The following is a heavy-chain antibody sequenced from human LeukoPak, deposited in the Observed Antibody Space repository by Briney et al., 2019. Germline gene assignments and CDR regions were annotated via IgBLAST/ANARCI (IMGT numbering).Heavy chain of an antibody. CDR2: INPGSGIT. D-gene: IGHD2-2*02. V-gene: IGHV1-3*03. Sequence: GASVEVSCKASGYTFSNHDMHWVRQAPGQRLEWMGWINPGSGITKYSQEFQDRITITRDTSASTAYMELSSLTSEDMAIYYCTLYNYWGQGTLVTVSS. J-gene: IGHJ4*02. CDR3: TLYNY. CDR1: GYTFSNHD.